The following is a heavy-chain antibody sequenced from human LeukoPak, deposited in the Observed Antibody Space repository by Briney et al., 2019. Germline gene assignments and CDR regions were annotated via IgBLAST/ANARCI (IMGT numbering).Heavy chain of an antibody. CDR1: GFTFSSYS. D-gene: IGHD3-22*01. CDR3: ARGLHYYDSSGSLNYFDY. Sequence: GGSLRLSCAASGFTFSSYSMNWVRQAPGKGLEWVSGISWNSGSIGYADSVRGRFTISRDNAKNSLYLQMNSLRAEDTALYYCARGLHYYDSSGSLNYFDYWGQGTLVTVSS. J-gene: IGHJ4*02. V-gene: IGHV3-9*01. CDR2: ISWNSGSI.